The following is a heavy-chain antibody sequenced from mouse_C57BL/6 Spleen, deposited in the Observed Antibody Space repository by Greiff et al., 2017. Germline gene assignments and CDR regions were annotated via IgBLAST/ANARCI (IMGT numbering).Heavy chain of an antibody. CDR3: ARRKGLRQGYYFDY. CDR2: IDPSDSYT. D-gene: IGHD2-4*01. J-gene: IGHJ2*01. Sequence: QVQLQQPGAELVMPGASVKLSCKASGYTFTSYWMHWVQQRPGQGLEWIGEIDPSDSYTNYNQKFKGKSTLTVDKSSSTAYMQLSSLTSEDSAVYYCARRKGLRQGYYFDYWGQGTTLTVSS. V-gene: IGHV1-69*01. CDR1: GYTFTSYW.